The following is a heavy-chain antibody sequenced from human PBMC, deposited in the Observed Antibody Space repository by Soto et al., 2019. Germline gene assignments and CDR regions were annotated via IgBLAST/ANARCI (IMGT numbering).Heavy chain of an antibody. CDR2: ISSSSENI. CDR1: GFSFRNHS. V-gene: IGHV3-48*02. J-gene: IGHJ4*01. Sequence: ESLRLSCVGSGFSFRNHSMSWVRHPPGKGLQWISYISSSSENIYYADSVKGRFTVSRDNAKNTLFLQMNSLRDDDSAIYYCARLPKGSVVTGWGQGSLVTVSS. CDR3: ARLPKGSVVTG. D-gene: IGHD2-21*02.